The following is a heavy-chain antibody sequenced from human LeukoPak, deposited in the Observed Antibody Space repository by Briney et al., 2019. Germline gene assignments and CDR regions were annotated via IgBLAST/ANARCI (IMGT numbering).Heavy chain of an antibody. J-gene: IGHJ5*02. CDR1: GYTFTSYG. D-gene: IGHD2-2*01. V-gene: IGHV1-18*01. CDR2: ISAYNGNT. Sequence: ASVKVSCKASGYTFTSYGISWVRQAPGQGLEWMGWISAYNGNTNYAQKLQGRVTMTTDTSTSTAYTELRSLRSDDTAVYYCARLWVVPAAMGSWFDPWGQGTLVTVSS. CDR3: ARLWVVPAAMGSWFDP.